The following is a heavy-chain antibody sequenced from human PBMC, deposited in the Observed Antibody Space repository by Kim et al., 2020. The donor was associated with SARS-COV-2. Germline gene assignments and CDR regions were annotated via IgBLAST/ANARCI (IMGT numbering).Heavy chain of an antibody. V-gene: IGHV3-48*02. CDR2: IRRSGSAI. CDR1: GLTFSTTD. J-gene: IGHJ4*02. Sequence: GGSLRLSCAVSGLTFSTTDMHWVRQAPGKGLEWIACIRRSGSAIVYADSVKGRFTISRDEAKNSIFLQMNSLRDEDTAVYYCARDRTAFNCWCQGTLVTVPS. D-gene: IGHD1-1*01. CDR3: ARDRTAFNC.